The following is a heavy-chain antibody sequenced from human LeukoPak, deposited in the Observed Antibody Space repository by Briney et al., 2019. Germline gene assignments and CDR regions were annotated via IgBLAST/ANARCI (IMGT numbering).Heavy chain of an antibody. CDR3: ARGMITFGGVITEPRDYYYYMDV. J-gene: IGHJ6*03. V-gene: IGHV4-4*02. CDR1: GGSISSSNW. CDR2: IYHSGST. Sequence: SETLSLTCAVSGGSISSSNWWSWVRQPPGKGLEWIGEIYHSGSTNYNPSLKSRVTISVDKSKNQFSLKLSSVTAEDTAVYYCARGMITFGGVITEPRDYYYYMDVWGKGTTVTISS. D-gene: IGHD3-16*01.